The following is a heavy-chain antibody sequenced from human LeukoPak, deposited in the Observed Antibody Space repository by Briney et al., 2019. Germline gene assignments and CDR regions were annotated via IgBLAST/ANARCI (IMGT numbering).Heavy chain of an antibody. D-gene: IGHD5-24*01. V-gene: IGHV3-53*01. Sequence: TGGSLRLSCAASGFTVSSNYMSWVRQAPGKGLEWVSVIYSGGSTYYADSVKGRFTISRDNSKNTLYLQMNSLRAEDTAVYYCARDLDGYNSNSYWGQGTLVTVSS. CDR3: ARDLDGYNSNSY. CDR1: GFTVSSNY. CDR2: IYSGGST. J-gene: IGHJ4*02.